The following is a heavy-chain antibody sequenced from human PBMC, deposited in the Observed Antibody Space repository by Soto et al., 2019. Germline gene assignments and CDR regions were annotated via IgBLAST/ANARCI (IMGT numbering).Heavy chain of an antibody. CDR2: IYPGDSDT. D-gene: IGHD6-13*01. J-gene: IGHJ6*02. CDR3: ARQSIPGYSSSWYVRYYYGMDV. Sequence: GESLKISCKGSGYSFTSYWIGWVRQMPGKGLEWMGIIYPGDSDTRYSPSFQGQVTISADKSISTAYLQWSSLKASDTAMYYCARQSIPGYSSSWYVRYYYGMDVWGQGTTVTVSS. V-gene: IGHV5-51*01. CDR1: GYSFTSYW.